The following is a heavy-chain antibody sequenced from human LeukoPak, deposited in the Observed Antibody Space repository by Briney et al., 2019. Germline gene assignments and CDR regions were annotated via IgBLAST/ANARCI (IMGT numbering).Heavy chain of an antibody. D-gene: IGHD6-13*01. CDR1: GGSMSSYF. J-gene: IGHJ4*02. CDR2: IYYSGST. Sequence: PSETLSLTCTVSGGSMSSYFWSWVRQPPGKGLEWIGDIYYSGSTNYNPSLKSRVTISVDTSKNQFSLKLSSVTAADTVVYYCARYISSGNDYWGQGSLVTVSS. V-gene: IGHV4-59*01. CDR3: ARYISSGNDY.